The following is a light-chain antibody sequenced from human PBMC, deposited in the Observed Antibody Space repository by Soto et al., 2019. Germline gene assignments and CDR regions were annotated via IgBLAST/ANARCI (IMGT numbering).Light chain of an antibody. V-gene: IGKV3-15*01. CDR1: QNVYNN. J-gene: IGKJ4*01. Sequence: DIVMTQSPATLSVSPGEGDTLSCKASQNVYNNLAWYQQRPGQPPRLLIYDASTRATGISARFSGSGYGTEFTLTISSLQSEDFAVYFCQQCRNWPLTFGGGTKVDIK. CDR2: DAS. CDR3: QQCRNWPLT.